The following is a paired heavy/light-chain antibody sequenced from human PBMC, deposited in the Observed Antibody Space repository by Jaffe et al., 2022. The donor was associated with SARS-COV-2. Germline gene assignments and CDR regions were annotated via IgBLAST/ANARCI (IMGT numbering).Light chain of an antibody. V-gene: IGKV3-11*01. CDR3: QQRSNWPRNT. J-gene: IGKJ2*01. Sequence: EIVLTQSPATLSLSPGERATLSCRASQSVSSYLAWYQQKPGQAPRLLIYDASNRATGIPARFSGSGSGTDFTLTISSLEPEDFAVYYCQQRSNWPRNTFGQGTKLEIK. CDR1: QSVSSY. CDR2: DAS.
Heavy chain of an antibody. V-gene: IGHV3-23*04. CDR3: AKFGRLWFGELSQRYFDL. Sequence: EVQLVESGGGLVQPGGSLRLSCAASGFTFSSYAMSWVRQAPGKGLEWVSAISGSGGSTYYADSVKGRFTISRDNSKNTLYLQMNSLRAEDTAVYYCAKFGRLWFGELSQRYFDLWGRGTLVTVSS. CDR2: ISGSGGST. J-gene: IGHJ2*01. CDR1: GFTFSSYA. D-gene: IGHD3-10*01.